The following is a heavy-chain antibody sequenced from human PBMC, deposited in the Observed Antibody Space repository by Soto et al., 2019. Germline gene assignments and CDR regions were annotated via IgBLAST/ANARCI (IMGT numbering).Heavy chain of an antibody. V-gene: IGHV3-33*01. CDR3: ASAGHLPTYYDFWSGYYPYYFDY. CDR1: GFTFNSYG. D-gene: IGHD3-3*01. J-gene: IGHJ4*02. CDR2: IWYDGSNK. Sequence: GGSMRLSCAASGFTFNSYGVHWVRQAPGKGLEWVAVIWYDGSNKYYADSVKGRFTISRDNSKNTLYLQMNSLRAEDTAVYYCASAGHLPTYYDFWSGYYPYYFDYWGQGTLVTVSS.